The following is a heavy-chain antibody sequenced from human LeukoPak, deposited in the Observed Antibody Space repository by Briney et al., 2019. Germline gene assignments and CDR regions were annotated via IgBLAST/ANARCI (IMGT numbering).Heavy chain of an antibody. CDR2: ISAYNGNT. CDR3: ARASRYCSGGSCYPGAAPSWFDP. Sequence: ASVKVSCKASGYTFTSYGISWVRQAPGQGLEWMGWISAYNGNTNYAQKLQGRVTMTTDTSTSTAYMELRSLRSDDTAVYYCARASRYCSGGSCYPGAAPSWFDPWGQGTLVTVSS. CDR1: GYTFTSYG. V-gene: IGHV1-18*01. D-gene: IGHD2-15*01. J-gene: IGHJ5*02.